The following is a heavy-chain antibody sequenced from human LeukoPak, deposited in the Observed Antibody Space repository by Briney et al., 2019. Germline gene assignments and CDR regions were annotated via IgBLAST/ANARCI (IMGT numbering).Heavy chain of an antibody. V-gene: IGHV3-23*01. J-gene: IGHJ4*02. CDR3: AKARTSTGGYHFDY. CDR1: GFTFSSYA. CDR2: ISGSGGST. Sequence: GGSLRLSCAASGFTFSSYAMSWVRQAPGKGLEWVSTISGSGGSTYHADSVKGRFAISRDNSKNTLYLQMNSLGAEDTAVYYCAKARTSTGGYHFDYWGQRTPVTVSS. D-gene: IGHD2-8*02.